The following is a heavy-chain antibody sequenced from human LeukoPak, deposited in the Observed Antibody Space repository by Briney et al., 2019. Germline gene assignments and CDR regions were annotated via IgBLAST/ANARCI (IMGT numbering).Heavy chain of an antibody. CDR2: ISASTRYI. D-gene: IGHD2-2*03. CDR3: ARAGYCTSAICQYYFDY. Sequence: GGSLRLSCAASGVDFNLYTMFWIRQAPGQGLEWVSSISASTRYIYYGDSVKGRFTISRDNARNSVFLQMDSLGAEDTAVYYCARAGYCTSAICQYYFDYWGQGALVTVSS. V-gene: IGHV3-21*01. CDR1: GVDFNLYT. J-gene: IGHJ4*02.